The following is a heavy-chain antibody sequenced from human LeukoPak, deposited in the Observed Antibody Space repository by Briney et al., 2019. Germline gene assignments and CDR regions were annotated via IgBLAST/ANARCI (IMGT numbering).Heavy chain of an antibody. CDR2: IIPIPGIA. Sequence: SVKVSCKASGGTFSSYAISWVRQAPGQGLEWMGRIIPIPGIANYAQKFQGRVTITADKSTSTAYMELSSLRSEDTAVYYCASIAAAGTPSDYWGQGTLVTVSS. V-gene: IGHV1-69*04. J-gene: IGHJ4*02. CDR3: ASIAAAGTPSDY. D-gene: IGHD6-13*01. CDR1: GGTFSSYA.